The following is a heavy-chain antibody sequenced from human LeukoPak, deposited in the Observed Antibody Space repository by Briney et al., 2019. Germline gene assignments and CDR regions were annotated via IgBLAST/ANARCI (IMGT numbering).Heavy chain of an antibody. CDR2: ISGSGGST. Sequence: GGSLRLSCAASGFTFSSYAMSWVRQAPGKGLEWVSAISGSGGSTYYADSVKGRFTISRDNSKNTLYLQMNSLRAEDTAVYYCARPPEITGGGDAFDIWGQGTMVTVSS. D-gene: IGHD5-24*01. CDR3: ARPPEITGGGDAFDI. J-gene: IGHJ3*02. V-gene: IGHV3-23*01. CDR1: GFTFSSYA.